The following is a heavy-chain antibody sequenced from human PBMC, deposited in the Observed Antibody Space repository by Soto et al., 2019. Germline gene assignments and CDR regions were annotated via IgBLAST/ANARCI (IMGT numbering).Heavy chain of an antibody. V-gene: IGHV3-23*01. CDR3: AKDPPTTGTTFDY. J-gene: IGHJ4*02. CDR2: INKSGGST. D-gene: IGHD1-1*01. Sequence: GGSLRLSCAASGFTFSSFAMSWVCQAPGKGLEWVSTINKSGGSTYYADSVKGRFTISRDNSKNMLFLQINGLRAEDTAVYYCAKDPPTTGTTFDYWGRGTLVTVSS. CDR1: GFTFSSFA.